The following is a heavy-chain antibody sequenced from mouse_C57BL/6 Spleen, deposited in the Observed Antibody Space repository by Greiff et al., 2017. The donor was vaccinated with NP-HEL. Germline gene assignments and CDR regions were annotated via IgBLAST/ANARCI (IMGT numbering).Heavy chain of an antibody. D-gene: IGHD1-1*01. V-gene: IGHV1S81*02. CDR2: TNPTNGRT. CDR3: ARIKKLIATYFDY. CDR1: GYTFTSYW. Sequence: QVQLQQPGAELVKAGASVKMSCKASGYTFTSYWMHWVKQRPGQGLEWFAETNPTNGRTYYNEKFKSKATLTVDKSSSTAYMLLSGPTFEDSAVYCFARIKKLIATYFDYWGRGTTLTVSS. J-gene: IGHJ2*01.